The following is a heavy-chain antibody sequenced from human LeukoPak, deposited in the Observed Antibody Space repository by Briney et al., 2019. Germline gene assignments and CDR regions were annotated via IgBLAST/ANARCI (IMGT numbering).Heavy chain of an antibody. Sequence: ASVKVSCKASGYPFTSYYMHWVRQAPGQGLEWMGIINPRGGSISYAQKIQGRVTMTRDTSTSTVYMELSSLRSEDTAVYYCARDPPYDTSGYYFDYWGQGTLVTVSS. D-gene: IGHD3-22*01. V-gene: IGHV1-46*01. CDR2: INPRGGSI. CDR3: ARDPPYDTSGYYFDY. CDR1: GYPFTSYY. J-gene: IGHJ4*02.